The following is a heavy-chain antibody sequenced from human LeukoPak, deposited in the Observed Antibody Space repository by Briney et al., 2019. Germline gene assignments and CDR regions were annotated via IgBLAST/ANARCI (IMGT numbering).Heavy chain of an antibody. CDR2: INPNSGGT. V-gene: IGHV1-2*02. Sequence: ASVKVSCKASGYTFTGYYMHWVRQAPGQGLEWMGWINPNSGGTNYAQKFQGRVTMTRDTSISTAYMELSRLRSDDTAVYYCARGTLDLYSSGWSKLVYYYYYGMDVWGQGTTVTVSS. D-gene: IGHD6-13*01. J-gene: IGHJ6*02. CDR3: ARGTLDLYSSGWSKLVYYYYYGMDV. CDR1: GYTFTGYY.